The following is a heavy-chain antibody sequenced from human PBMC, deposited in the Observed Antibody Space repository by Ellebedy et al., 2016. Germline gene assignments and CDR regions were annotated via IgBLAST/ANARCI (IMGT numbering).Heavy chain of an antibody. D-gene: IGHD4-11*01. CDR2: INPNGGI. CDR3: ARWGDNYMNAYYFDY. V-gene: IGHV1-2*02. Sequence: ASVKVSXXASGYTFTGYYMHWVRQALGQGLEWMGWINPNGGIKYAQKFQGRVTMTRDTSISTAYMELRRLRSDDTALYYCARWGDNYMNAYYFDYWGQGTLITVSS. CDR1: GYTFTGYY. J-gene: IGHJ4*02.